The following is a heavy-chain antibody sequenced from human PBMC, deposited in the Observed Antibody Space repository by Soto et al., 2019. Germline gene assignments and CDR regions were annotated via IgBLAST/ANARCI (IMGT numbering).Heavy chain of an antibody. CDR1: GFSLSTSGVG. D-gene: IGHD6-25*01. V-gene: IGHV2-5*01. Sequence: SGPTLVNPTQTLTLTCTFSGFSLSTSGVGVGWIRQPPGKALEWLALIYWNDDKRYSPSLKSRLTITKDTSKNQVVLTMTTMDPVDTATYYCAHSKAATNRSSLGYYYGIDVWGQGTTVTVSS. CDR3: AHSKAATNRSSLGYYYGIDV. CDR2: IYWNDDK. J-gene: IGHJ6*02.